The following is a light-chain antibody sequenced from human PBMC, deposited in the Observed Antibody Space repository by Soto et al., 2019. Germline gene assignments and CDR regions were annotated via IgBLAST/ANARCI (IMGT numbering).Light chain of an antibody. CDR2: GAS. Sequence: EIVMTQSPATLSVSPGERATPSCRASQSVSSNLAWYQQKPGQAPRLLIYGASTRATGIPARFSGSGSGTEFTLTISSLQSEDFAVYYCQQYNNWPHTFGQGTKVDIK. CDR1: QSVSSN. V-gene: IGKV3-15*01. J-gene: IGKJ1*01. CDR3: QQYNNWPHT.